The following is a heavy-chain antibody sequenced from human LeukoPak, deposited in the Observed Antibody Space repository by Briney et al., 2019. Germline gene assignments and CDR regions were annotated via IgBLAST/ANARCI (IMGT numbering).Heavy chain of an antibody. J-gene: IGHJ3*02. CDR1: GGSINTYY. CDR2: IYYSGST. Sequence: SETLSLTCTVSGGSINTYYWSWVRQPPGKGLEWIASIYYSGSTDYNPSLKSRVAISIDTSKNQFSLKLSSVTAADTAQYYCAGDVDTAMLDAFDIWGQGTMVTVSS. CDR3: AGDVDTAMLDAFDI. D-gene: IGHD5-18*01. V-gene: IGHV4-59*01.